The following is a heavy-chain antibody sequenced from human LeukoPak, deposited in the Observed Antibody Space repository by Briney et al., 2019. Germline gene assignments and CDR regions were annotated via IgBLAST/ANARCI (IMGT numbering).Heavy chain of an antibody. Sequence: GSLRLSCAASGFTFSSYTMNWIRQPPGKGLEWIGQINHSGNTNYNPSLKGRVTISVDTSKNQFSLELSSVTAADAAVYYCATIPAADLGYWGQGTLVTVSS. D-gene: IGHD6-13*01. CDR1: GFTFSSYT. CDR2: INHSGNT. V-gene: IGHV4-34*08. CDR3: ATIPAADLGY. J-gene: IGHJ4*02.